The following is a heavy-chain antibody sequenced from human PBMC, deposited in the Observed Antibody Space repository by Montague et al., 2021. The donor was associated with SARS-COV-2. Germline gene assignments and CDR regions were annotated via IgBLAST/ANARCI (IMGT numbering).Heavy chain of an antibody. CDR2: IYYTGST. CDR3: ARHITGSGNAFDI. CDR1: GGSFSGYY. Sequence: SETLSLTCAVYGGSFSGYYWGWIRQPPGKGLEWIGSIYYTGSTYYNPSLKNRVTISVDTSKNQFSLKLSSVTAADTAVYYCARHITGSGNAFDIWGQGTMVTVSS. V-gene: IGHV4-39*01. D-gene: IGHD3-10*01. J-gene: IGHJ3*02.